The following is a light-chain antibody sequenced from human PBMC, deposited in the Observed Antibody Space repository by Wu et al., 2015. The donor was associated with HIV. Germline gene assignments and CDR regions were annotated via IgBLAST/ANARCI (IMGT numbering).Light chain of an antibody. J-gene: IGKJ3*01. CDR2: GAS. V-gene: IGKV3-20*01. CDR3: QQYGSSPFT. Sequence: EIVLTQSPGTLSLSPGETATLSCRASQRGTGEYIAWYQQKLGQAPRLLIYGASMRATDIPDRFSGGGSGSEFTLTISRLEPEDFAVYFCQQYGSSPFTFGPGTKVDIK. CDR1: QRGTGEY.